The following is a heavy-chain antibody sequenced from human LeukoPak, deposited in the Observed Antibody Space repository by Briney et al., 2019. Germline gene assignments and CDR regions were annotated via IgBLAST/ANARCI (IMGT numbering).Heavy chain of an antibody. Sequence: PGGSLRLSCAASGFTFDDYAMHWVRQPPGKGLEWVSLINGDGTTTYYTDSVKGRFTISRDNSRDSLYLQMNSLRTEDTALYYCAKEWYSYGSGTYLRYNYYYGMDVWGQGTTVTVSS. V-gene: IGHV3-43*02. CDR2: INGDGTTT. CDR3: AKEWYSYGSGTYLRYNYYYGMDV. CDR1: GFTFDDYA. D-gene: IGHD3-10*01. J-gene: IGHJ6*02.